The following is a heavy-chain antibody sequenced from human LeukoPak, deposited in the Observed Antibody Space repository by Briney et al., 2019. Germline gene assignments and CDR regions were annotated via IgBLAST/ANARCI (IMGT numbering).Heavy chain of an antibody. CDR1: GGSISSPNW. V-gene: IGHV4-4*02. Sequence: PSETLSLTCAVSGGSISSPNWWTWVRQPPGKGLEWIGEVYHTGSTNYNLSLKSRVTISVDKSNNQFSLKLTSVTAADTAVYYCASRHDSGPYWGQGTLVTVSS. J-gene: IGHJ4*02. CDR3: ASRHDSGPY. D-gene: IGHD4-17*01. CDR2: VYHTGST.